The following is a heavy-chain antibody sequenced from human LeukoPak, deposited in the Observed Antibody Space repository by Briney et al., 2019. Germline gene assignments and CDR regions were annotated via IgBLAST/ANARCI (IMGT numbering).Heavy chain of an antibody. J-gene: IGHJ4*02. CDR3: ARAHYDFWSGYYTLLFDY. V-gene: IGHV4-39*01. Sequence: SETLSLTCTVSGGSICSSSYYWGWIRQPPRKGLGWHGSIYYRGSTYNNPAFKSRVTISVDTSKNQFSLKLSSVTAADTAVYYCARAHYDFWSGYYTLLFDYGGQGTLVTVSS. CDR2: IYYRGST. D-gene: IGHD3-3*01. CDR1: GGSICSSSYY.